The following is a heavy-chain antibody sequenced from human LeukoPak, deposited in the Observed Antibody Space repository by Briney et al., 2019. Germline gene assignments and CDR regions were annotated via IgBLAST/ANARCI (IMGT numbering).Heavy chain of an antibody. D-gene: IGHD3-16*01. CDR1: GGSFSGYY. V-gene: IGHV4-34*01. CDR3: ASGGGYAYY. CDR2: INHSGST. Sequence: KSSETLSLTCAVYGGSFSGYYWSWIRQPPGKGLEWIGEINHSGSTNYNPSLKSRVTISVDTSKNQFSLELSSVTSADTAVYYCASGGGYAYYWGQGTLVTVSS. J-gene: IGHJ4*02.